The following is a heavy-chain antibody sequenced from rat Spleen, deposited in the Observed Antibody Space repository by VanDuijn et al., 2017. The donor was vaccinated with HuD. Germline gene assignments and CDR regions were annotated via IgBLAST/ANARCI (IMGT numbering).Heavy chain of an antibody. Sequence: VQLKESGPGLVQPSQTLSLTCTVSGFSLSNYGVIWVRQAPGMGLEWVASISNARGITYYADPVKGRFTISRDIANSTLYLRMNSLRSEDTATYYCTRGTYYRHWGQGVMVTVSS. CDR3: TRGTYYRH. J-gene: IGHJ2*01. CDR1: GFSLSNYG. CDR2: ISNARGIT. D-gene: IGHD1-9*01. V-gene: IGHV5-31*01.